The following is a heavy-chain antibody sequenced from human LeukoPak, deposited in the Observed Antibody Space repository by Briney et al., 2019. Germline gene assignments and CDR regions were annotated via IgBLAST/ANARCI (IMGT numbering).Heavy chain of an antibody. Sequence: SQTLSLTCTVSGGSISSGSSYWRWIRQPAGKGLEWIGRMYTSGSTNYNPSPKSRVTISVDTSKNQFSLKMTSVTAADTAVYYCTRGSITVDHWGQGTLVTVSS. CDR1: GGSISSGSSY. D-gene: IGHD6-19*01. V-gene: IGHV4-61*02. J-gene: IGHJ4*02. CDR2: MYTSGST. CDR3: TRGSITVDH.